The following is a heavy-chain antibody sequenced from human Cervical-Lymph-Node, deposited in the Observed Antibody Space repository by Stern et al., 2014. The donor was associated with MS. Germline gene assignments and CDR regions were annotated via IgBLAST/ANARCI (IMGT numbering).Heavy chain of an antibody. J-gene: IGHJ6*02. CDR3: ASAIGVPGSSSYYYGLDV. CDR1: GGSTSSSHW. V-gene: IGHV4-4*02. CDR2: IYHSGNT. D-gene: IGHD1-1*01. Sequence: QVQLQESGPGLVKPSETLSLTCAVSGGSTSSSHWWSWVRQPPGKGLEWIGEIYHSGNTNYNPSLKSRVTISVDKSKNQFSLNLRSGTAADTAMYYCASAIGVPGSSSYYYGLDVWGQGTTVTVSS.